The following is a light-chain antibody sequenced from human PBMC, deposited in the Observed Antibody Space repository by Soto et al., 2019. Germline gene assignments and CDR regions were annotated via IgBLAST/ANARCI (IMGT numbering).Light chain of an antibody. V-gene: IGKV3-20*01. CDR2: GAS. CDR3: QQDDDSPRT. J-gene: IGKJ1*01. Sequence: EVVLTQSPGTLSLSPRERATLSCSASQSVSNNYLAWYQHKPGQAPRLLIYGASNRAAGIPDRFSGSGSGPDFTLTISRLEPEDCAVYYCQQDDDSPRTLGQGTLVEVK. CDR1: QSVSNNY.